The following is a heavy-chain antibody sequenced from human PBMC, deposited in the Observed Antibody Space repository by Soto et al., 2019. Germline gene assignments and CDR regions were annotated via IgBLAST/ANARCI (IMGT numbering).Heavy chain of an antibody. V-gene: IGHV3-64*01. Sequence: GGSLRLSCAASGFTFSSYAMHWVRQAPGKGLEYVSAISSNGGSTYYAKSVKGRFTISRDNCENTVYVQKGSLSDEYVSFYYCARVGDLRFVFDVWGTGTTVTVS. J-gene: IGHJ6*03. CDR2: ISSNGGST. D-gene: IGHD3-3*01. CDR1: GFTFSSYA. CDR3: ARVGDLRFVFDV.